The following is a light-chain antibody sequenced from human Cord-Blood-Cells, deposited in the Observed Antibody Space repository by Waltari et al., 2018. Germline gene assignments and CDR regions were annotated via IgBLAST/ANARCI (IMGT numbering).Light chain of an antibody. CDR2: GAS. CDR1: QSVSSSY. V-gene: IGKV3-20*01. CDR3: QQYGSSPGT. Sequence: EMVLTQSPGTLSVSPGERATLSCRAMQSVSSSYLAWYHQKPGQAPRLLIYGASSRATRIPDRFSGSGSGTDFALTISRLEPEDLAVYYCQQYGSSPGTFGQGTKVEIK. J-gene: IGKJ1*01.